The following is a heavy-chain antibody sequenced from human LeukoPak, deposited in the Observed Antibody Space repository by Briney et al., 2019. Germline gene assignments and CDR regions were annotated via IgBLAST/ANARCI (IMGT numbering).Heavy chain of an antibody. CDR2: ISSSSSYI. CDR1: GFTFSSYS. J-gene: IGHJ4*02. D-gene: IGHD1-20*01. CDR3: ARYQYNWNDLSYFDY. Sequence: GGSLRLSCAASGFTFSSYSMNWVRQAPGKGLEWVSSISSSSSYIYYADSVKGRFTISRDNAKNSLYLQMNSLRAEDTAVYYCARYQYNWNDLSYFDYWGQGTLVTVSS. V-gene: IGHV3-21*01.